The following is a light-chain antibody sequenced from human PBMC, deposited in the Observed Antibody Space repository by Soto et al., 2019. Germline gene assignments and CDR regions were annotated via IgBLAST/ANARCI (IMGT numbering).Light chain of an antibody. CDR3: QQYGTSPFT. Sequence: EIVLTQSPGTLSLSPGERATLSCRASQSVSSSYLAWHQQKPGQAPRLLISAASSRATGIPDRFSGSGSGTDFTLTISRLEPEDFAVYYCQQYGTSPFTFCPGTKVDI. CDR1: QSVSSSY. J-gene: IGKJ3*01. CDR2: AAS. V-gene: IGKV3-20*01.